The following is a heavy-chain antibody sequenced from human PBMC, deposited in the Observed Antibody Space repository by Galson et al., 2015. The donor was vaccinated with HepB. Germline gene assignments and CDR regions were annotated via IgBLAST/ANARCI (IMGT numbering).Heavy chain of an antibody. CDR1: GFTFSIYW. CDR3: ARTGDDY. CDR2: IKQDGSEK. D-gene: IGHD7-27*01. V-gene: IGHV3-7*01. J-gene: IGHJ4*02. Sequence: SLRLSCAASGFTFSIYWMTWVRQAPGKGLKWVANIKQDGSEKYYVDSVKGRFTISRDNAKKLLYLQMNSLRAEDTAVYYCARTGDDYWGQGTLVTVSS.